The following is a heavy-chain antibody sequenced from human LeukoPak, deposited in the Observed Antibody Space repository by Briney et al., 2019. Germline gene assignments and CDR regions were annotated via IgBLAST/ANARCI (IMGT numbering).Heavy chain of an antibody. CDR1: VGSISSGGYS. CDR3: ARGGYSGYDYWFDP. CDR2: IYHSGST. V-gene: IGHV4-30-2*01. J-gene: IGHJ5*02. D-gene: IGHD5-12*01. Sequence: PSQTLSLTCAVSVGSISSGGYSWSWIRQPPGKGLECIGYIYHSGSTYYNPSLKSRVTISVDRSKNQFSLKLSSVTAADTAVYYCARGGYSGYDYWFDPWGQGTLVTVSS.